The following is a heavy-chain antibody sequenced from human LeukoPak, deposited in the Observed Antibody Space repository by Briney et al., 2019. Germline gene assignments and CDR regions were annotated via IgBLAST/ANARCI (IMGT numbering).Heavy chain of an antibody. V-gene: IGHV4-61*01. J-gene: IGHJ4*02. Sequence: PSQTLSLTCTVPGGSISGGSYYWSWIRQPPGNGLEWIGYIYYSGSTKYNLSLKSRVTISVDTSKNQLSLKLSSVTAADTAVYYCARGEYGLFDYWGQGTLVTVSS. D-gene: IGHD2/OR15-2a*01. CDR1: GGSISGGSYY. CDR3: ARGEYGLFDY. CDR2: IYYSGST.